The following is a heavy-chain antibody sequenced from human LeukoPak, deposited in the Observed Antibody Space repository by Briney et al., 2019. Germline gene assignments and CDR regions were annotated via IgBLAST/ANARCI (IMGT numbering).Heavy chain of an antibody. CDR2: INHSGST. Sequence: SETLSLTCTVSGGSISSSSYYWGWIRQPPGKGLEWIGEINHSGSTNYNPSLKSRVTISVDTSKNQFSLKLSSVTAADTAVYYCARLAASIAAQRDAFDIWGQGTMVTVSS. J-gene: IGHJ3*02. D-gene: IGHD6-6*01. V-gene: IGHV4-39*07. CDR1: GGSISSSSYY. CDR3: ARLAASIAAQRDAFDI.